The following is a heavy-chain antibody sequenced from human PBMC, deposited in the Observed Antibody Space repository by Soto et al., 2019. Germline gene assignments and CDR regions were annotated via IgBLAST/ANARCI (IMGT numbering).Heavy chain of an antibody. CDR2: VSGSGGST. J-gene: IGHJ4*02. D-gene: IGHD2-2*01. Sequence: PGGSLRLTCAASGFTFSSYAMSWVRQAPGKGLVWVSAVSGSGGSTNYADSVKGRFTISRDNSKNTLYLQMNSLRAEDTAVYYCAKTPSAVVVPAAKYFYWGQGTLVTVSS. CDR3: AKTPSAVVVPAAKYFY. V-gene: IGHV3-23*01. CDR1: GFTFSSYA.